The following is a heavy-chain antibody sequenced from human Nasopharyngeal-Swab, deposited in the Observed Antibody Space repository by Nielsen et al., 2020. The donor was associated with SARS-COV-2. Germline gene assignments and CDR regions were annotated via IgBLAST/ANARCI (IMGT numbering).Heavy chain of an antibody. V-gene: IGHV3-43*02. CDR3: AKDTATGYSGYEGSPDY. CDR2: ISGDGGST. J-gene: IGHJ4*02. D-gene: IGHD5-12*01. Sequence: GESLKISCAASGFTFSTYWVHWVRQAPGKGLEWVSLISGDGGSTYYADSVKGRFTISRDKSKNSLYLQMNSLRTEDTALYYCAKDTATGYSGYEGSPDYWGQGTLVTVSS. CDR1: GFTFSTYW.